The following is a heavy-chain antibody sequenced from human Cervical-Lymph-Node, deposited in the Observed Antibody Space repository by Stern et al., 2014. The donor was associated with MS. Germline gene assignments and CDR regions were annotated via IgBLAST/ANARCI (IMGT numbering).Heavy chain of an antibody. CDR3: ASSVGELTPEAV. CDR1: GGIFSSFA. D-gene: IGHD3-10*01. CDR2: IIPMFVTA. Sequence: QVQLVQSGAEVKKPGSSVRVSCKASGGIFSSFAISWVRQAPGQGLEWMGGIIPMFVTANYAQKFQGRVTITADDSTSTAYMEVSSLRSEDTAVYYCASSVGELTPEAVWGQGTTVTVFS. V-gene: IGHV1-69*01. J-gene: IGHJ6*02.